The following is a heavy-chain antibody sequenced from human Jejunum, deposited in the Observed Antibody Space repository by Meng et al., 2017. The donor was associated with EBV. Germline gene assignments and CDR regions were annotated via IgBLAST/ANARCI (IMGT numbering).Heavy chain of an antibody. J-gene: IGHJ4*02. CDR2: ISNDERNK. Sequence: RQVEWGGGVVPRGWSLRLSCSARGFTFSRYGMYWVRQAPSKGLECVAVISNDERNKYYADSVKGRFIISRDNSKNTLYLQMSSLRAEDTGVYYCAKGGYSYGVIDYWGQGTLVTVSS. D-gene: IGHD5-18*01. V-gene: IGHV3-30*18. CDR1: GFTFSRYG. CDR3: AKGGYSYGVIDY.